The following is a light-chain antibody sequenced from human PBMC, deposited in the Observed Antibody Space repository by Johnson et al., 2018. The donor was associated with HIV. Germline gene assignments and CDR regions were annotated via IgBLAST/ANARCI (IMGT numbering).Light chain of an antibody. CDR2: DNN. J-gene: IGLJ1*01. CDR3: GIWESSLSAYV. Sequence: QSVLTQPPSVSAAPGQKVTIPCSGSSSNIGNNYVSWYQELPGTAPKLLIYDNNKRPSGIPDRFSGSKSGTSATLGITGLQTGAEAVYYCGIWESSLSAYVFGTGTKVTVL. CDR1: SSNIGNNY. V-gene: IGLV1-51*01.